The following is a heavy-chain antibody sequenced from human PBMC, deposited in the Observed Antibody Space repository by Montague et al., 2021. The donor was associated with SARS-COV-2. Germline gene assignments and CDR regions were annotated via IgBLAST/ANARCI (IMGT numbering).Heavy chain of an antibody. CDR2: IYPGRNT. V-gene: IGHV4-61*02. CDR1: GGSISSGYFY. J-gene: IGHJ4*02. Sequence: TRSLTCTVSGGSISSGYFYWSWNRQPAGKGLEWIGLIYPGRNTNYNPSLKSRVTISVDTSKNQFSLKLSSVTAADPAVYYSVSVYTVTYYFDYWGQGTLVTVSS. CDR3: VSVYTVTYYFDY. D-gene: IGHD4-17*01.